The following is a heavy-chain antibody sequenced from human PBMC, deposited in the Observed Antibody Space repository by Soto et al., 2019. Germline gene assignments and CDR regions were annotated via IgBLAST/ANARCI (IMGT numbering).Heavy chain of an antibody. CDR3: ARYSGTTGSFYYYYGMDV. Sequence: SVKVSCKASGGTFSSYAISWVRQAPGQGLEWMGGIIPIFGTANYAQKFQGRVTITADKSTSTAYMELSSPRSEDTAVYYCARYSGTTGSFYYYYGMDVWGQGTTVTVSS. CDR2: IIPIFGTA. V-gene: IGHV1-69*06. D-gene: IGHD1-26*01. CDR1: GGTFSSYA. J-gene: IGHJ6*02.